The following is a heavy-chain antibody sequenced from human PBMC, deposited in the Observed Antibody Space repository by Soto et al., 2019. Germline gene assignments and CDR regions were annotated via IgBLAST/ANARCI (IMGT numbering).Heavy chain of an antibody. CDR1: GGSFSGYY. V-gene: IGHV4-34*01. Sequence: SETLSLTCAVYGGSFSGYYWSWIRQPPGKGLEWIGEINHSGSTNYNPSLKGRVTISVDTSKNQFSLKLSSVTAADTAVYYCARVASCCYPAFFAYWGQGTLVTVSS. CDR3: ARVASCCYPAFFAY. J-gene: IGHJ4*02. CDR2: INHSGST. D-gene: IGHD2-2*01.